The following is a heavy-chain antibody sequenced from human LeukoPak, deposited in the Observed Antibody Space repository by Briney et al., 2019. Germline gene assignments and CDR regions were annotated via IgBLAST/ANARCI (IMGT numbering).Heavy chain of an antibody. CDR3: ARGAYGDYDY. CDR2: ISADASST. Sequence: PGRSLRLSCAASGFTFSSYAMSWVRQAPGKGLEWVSAISADASSTYYADSVEGRFTISRYNSKNTLYLQMNSLGADDTAVYYCARGAYGDYDYWGQGTLVTVSS. CDR1: GFTFSSYA. V-gene: IGHV3-23*01. J-gene: IGHJ4*02. D-gene: IGHD4-17*01.